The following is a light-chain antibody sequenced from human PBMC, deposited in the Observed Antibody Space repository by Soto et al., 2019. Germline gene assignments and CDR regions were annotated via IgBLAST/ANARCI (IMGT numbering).Light chain of an antibody. CDR1: QSISSNY. V-gene: IGKV3-20*01. CDR2: GAS. J-gene: IGKJ4*01. Sequence: DIVLTQSPGTLSLSPGERATLSCRASQSISSNYLAWYQQKPDQAPRLLIYGASSRATGIPDRFSGSGSGTDFTLTISRLEPEDFAVYYCQQYGSSPLTFGGGTKVDIK. CDR3: QQYGSSPLT.